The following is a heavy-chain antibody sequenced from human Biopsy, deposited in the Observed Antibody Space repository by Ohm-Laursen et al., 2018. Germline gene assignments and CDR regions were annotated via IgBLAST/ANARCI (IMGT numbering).Heavy chain of an antibody. D-gene: IGHD6-19*01. CDR2: IFNYGNT. V-gene: IGHV4-38-2*01. CDR3: ARVGSGWAPFDK. Sequence: SDTLSLTCVVSGYSISSDYRWGWIRQSPGKTLEWLGNIFNYGNTHYNPSLTSLLIISIDTSKNLFSLMMTSVTGADTAVYFCARVGSGWAPFDKWGPGTLVTVSS. J-gene: IGHJ4*02. CDR1: GYSISSDYR.